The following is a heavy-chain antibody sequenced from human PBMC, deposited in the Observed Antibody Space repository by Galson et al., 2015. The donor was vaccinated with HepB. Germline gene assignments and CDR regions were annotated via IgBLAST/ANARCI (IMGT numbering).Heavy chain of an antibody. CDR3: AKERWGWAGPGYSGYESPRYGLDV. Sequence: SLRLSCAASGFSFSRYGMHWVRQAPGKGLEWVTGISYDGSNRNYADSVKGRFTISRDNSKNTLYLQMNSLRAEDTAMYYCAKERWGWAGPGYSGYESPRYGLDVWGQGTTVTVSS. V-gene: IGHV3-30*18. J-gene: IGHJ6*02. D-gene: IGHD5-12*01. CDR1: GFSFSRYG. CDR2: ISYDGSNR.